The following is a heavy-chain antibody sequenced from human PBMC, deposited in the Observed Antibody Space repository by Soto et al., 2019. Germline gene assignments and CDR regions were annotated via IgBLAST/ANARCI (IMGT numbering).Heavy chain of an antibody. J-gene: IGHJ6*02. D-gene: IGHD5-18*01. CDR2: IKQDGSEK. Sequence: AGGSLRLSCAASGFTFSSYWMSWVRQAPGKGLEWVANIKQDGSEKYYVDSVKGRFTISRDNAKNSLYLQMNSLRAEDTAVYYCARAGRSYGFYYYYYGMDVWGQGTTVTVSS. CDR3: ARAGRSYGFYYYYYGMDV. V-gene: IGHV3-7*01. CDR1: GFTFSSYW.